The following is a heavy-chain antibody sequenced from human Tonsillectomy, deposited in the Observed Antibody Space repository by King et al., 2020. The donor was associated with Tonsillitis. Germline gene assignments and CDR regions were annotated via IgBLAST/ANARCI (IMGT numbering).Heavy chain of an antibody. CDR1: GFTFSSYA. J-gene: IGHJ4*02. V-gene: IGHV3-23*04. CDR3: AKDSTMEYYDSSGFDY. D-gene: IGHD3-22*01. CDR2: ISGSGGST. Sequence: DVQLVESGGGLVQPGGSLRLSCAASGFTFSSYAMSWVRQAPGKGLEWVSAISGSGGSTYYVDYVKGRFTISRDNSKNTLYLQMNSLRAEDTALYYCAKDSTMEYYDSSGFDYWGQGTLVTVSS.